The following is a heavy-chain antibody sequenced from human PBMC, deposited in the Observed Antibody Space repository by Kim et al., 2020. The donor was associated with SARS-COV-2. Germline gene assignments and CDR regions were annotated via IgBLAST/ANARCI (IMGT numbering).Heavy chain of an antibody. CDR3: AKYAQSSDFYWLIDY. Sequence: GGSLRLSCAASGFTFNSYAMSWVRQAPGKGLEWVSLIYSGGSTTYYADSVKGRFTISRDNSKNTLYLQMNSLRPEDTGVYYCAKYAQSSDFYWLIDYWGQGTLVTVSS. D-gene: IGHD3-9*01. V-gene: IGHV3-23*03. J-gene: IGHJ4*02. CDR2: IYSGGSTT. CDR1: GFTFNSYA.